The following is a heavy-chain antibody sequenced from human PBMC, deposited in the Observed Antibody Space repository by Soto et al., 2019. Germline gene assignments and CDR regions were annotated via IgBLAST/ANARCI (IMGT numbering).Heavy chain of an antibody. CDR3: AKDQGFLEWIPQGGVEV. CDR1: GFTFRKYV. V-gene: IGHV3-23*01. CDR2: LSSTGGST. Sequence: EVQLLESGGGLAQPGGSLRLSCEVSGFTFRKYVMTWVRQAPGKGLARVSSLSSTGGSTYYADSVKGRFTVSSDNSKTTFLLQMNSLRAEDTAIYYCAKDQGFLEWIPQGGVEVWGPGTTVAVSS. J-gene: IGHJ6*02. D-gene: IGHD3-3*01.